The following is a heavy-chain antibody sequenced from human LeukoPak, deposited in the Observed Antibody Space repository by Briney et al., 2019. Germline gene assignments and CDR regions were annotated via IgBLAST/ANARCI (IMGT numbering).Heavy chain of an antibody. J-gene: IGHJ4*02. V-gene: IGHV1-2*02. CDR3: ARGIRDSSGYLVLLYYFDY. CDR2: INPNSGGT. D-gene: IGHD3-22*01. CDR1: EYTFTGHL. Sequence: ASVKVSCKASEYTFTGHLMHWVRQAPGQGLEWMGWINPNSGGTHYAQKFQGRVTMTRDTSISTAYMELSRLRSDDTAVYFCARGIRDSSGYLVLLYYFDYWGQGTLVTVSS.